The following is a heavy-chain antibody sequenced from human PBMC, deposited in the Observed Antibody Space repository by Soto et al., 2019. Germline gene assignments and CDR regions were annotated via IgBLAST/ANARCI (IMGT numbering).Heavy chain of an antibody. CDR1: GGSISSGDYY. V-gene: IGHV4-30-4*01. CDR3: ARGSQWLDATYYYYYGMDV. J-gene: IGHJ6*02. D-gene: IGHD6-19*01. CDR2: IYYSGST. Sequence: QVQLQESGPGLVKPSQTLSLTCTVSGGSISSGDYYWSWIRQPPGKGLEWIGYIYYSGSTYYNPSLKSRVTIAVDTSKSQFSLKLSSVTAADTAVYYCARGSQWLDATYYYYYGMDVWGQGTTVTVSS.